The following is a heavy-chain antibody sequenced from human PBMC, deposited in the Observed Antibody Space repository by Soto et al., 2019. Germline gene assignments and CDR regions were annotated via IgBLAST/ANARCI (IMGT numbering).Heavy chain of an antibody. Sequence: QVQLQESGPGLVKPSGTLSLTCGVSGDSINNGYWWTWVRQPPGKGLEWIGEKHHSGSTNYNLSLKSRDSISLDKSKNPFCLNRGSVTAADTSVYFCRSSSGWWRLDVWGQGSTVTVSS. CDR1: GDSINNGYW. CDR3: RSSSGWWRLDV. CDR2: KHHSGST. V-gene: IGHV4-4*02. D-gene: IGHD6-19*01. J-gene: IGHJ6*02.